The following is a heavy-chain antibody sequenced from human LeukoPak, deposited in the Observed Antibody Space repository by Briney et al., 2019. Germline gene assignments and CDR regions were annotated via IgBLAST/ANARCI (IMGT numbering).Heavy chain of an antibody. V-gene: IGHV1-18*01. D-gene: IGHD3-9*01. J-gene: IGHJ6*02. CDR1: GYTFTNYG. CDR2: ISAYNGNT. CDR3: ARDHPYYDILAGYSPYYYYDMDV. Sequence: ASVTVSFKASGYTFTNYGISWVRQAPGQGLEWLGWISAYNGNTNYAQKLQGRVTMTTDTSTSTAYMELRSLRSDDTAVYYCARDHPYYDILAGYSPYYYYDMDVWGQGTTVTVSS.